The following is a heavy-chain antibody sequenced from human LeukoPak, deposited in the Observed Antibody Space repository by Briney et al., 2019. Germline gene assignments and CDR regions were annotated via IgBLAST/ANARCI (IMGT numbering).Heavy chain of an antibody. CDR2: IYSGGNT. CDR3: ARASDPWLQLT. J-gene: IGHJ5*02. CDR1: GFTVSINY. Sequence: PGGSLTLSCAASGFTVSINYMSWVRQAPGKGLEWVSVIYSGGNTYYADSVMGRFTISRDNSKNTVYLQMNSLRAEDTAVYYCARASDPWLQLTWGQGTLVTVSS. D-gene: IGHD5-24*01. V-gene: IGHV3-53*01.